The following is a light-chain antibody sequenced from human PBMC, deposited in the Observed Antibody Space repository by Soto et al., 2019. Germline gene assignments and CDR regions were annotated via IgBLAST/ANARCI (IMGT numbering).Light chain of an antibody. CDR2: EVS. CDR3: ISYTTSGPPFV. Sequence: QSALTQPASVSGSPGQSITISCTGTSSDIGAYNYVSWYQQHPGRAPKLMIYEVSDRPSGISNRFSGSSSGNTASLTISGLQADDEADYYCISYTTSGPPFVFGTGTKLTVL. V-gene: IGLV2-14*01. J-gene: IGLJ1*01. CDR1: SSDIGAYNY.